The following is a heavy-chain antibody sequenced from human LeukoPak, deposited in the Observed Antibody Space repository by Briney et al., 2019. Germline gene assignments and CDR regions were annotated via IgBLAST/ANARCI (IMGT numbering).Heavy chain of an antibody. D-gene: IGHD6-13*01. CDR1: GYTFTSYA. Sequence: GASVKVSCKSSGYTFTSYAMNWVRQAPGQGLEWMGWISAYNGNTNYAQKLQGRVTMTTDTSTSTAYMELRSLRSDDTAVYYCARDYLGSSSWPRLYWGQGTLVTVSS. CDR2: ISAYNGNT. CDR3: ARDYLGSSSWPRLY. V-gene: IGHV1-18*01. J-gene: IGHJ4*02.